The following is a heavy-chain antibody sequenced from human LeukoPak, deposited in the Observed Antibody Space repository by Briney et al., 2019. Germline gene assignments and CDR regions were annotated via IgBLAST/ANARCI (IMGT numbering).Heavy chain of an antibody. Sequence: ASVKVSCKASGYTFSGYGITWVRQAPGQGLEWMGWISIYNDNTNYAQKFQGRVTMTTDTYTGTAYMELTSLRSDDTAVYYCARDRRVRGYYDTSGYPCDYWGQGTLVTVSS. CDR3: ARDRRVRGYYDTSGYPCDY. CDR1: GYTFSGYG. J-gene: IGHJ4*02. D-gene: IGHD3-22*01. V-gene: IGHV1-18*01. CDR2: ISIYNDNT.